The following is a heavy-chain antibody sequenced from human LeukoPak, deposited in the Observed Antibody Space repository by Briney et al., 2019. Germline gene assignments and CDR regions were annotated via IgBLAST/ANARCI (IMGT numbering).Heavy chain of an antibody. CDR1: GGSFSGYY. Sequence: MSSETLSLTCAVYGGSFSGYYWSWIRQPPGKGLEWIGGINHSGSTNYNPSLKSRVTISVDTSKNQFSLKLSSVTAADTAVYYCARGSRRGYSYGYGMDVWGQGTTVTVSS. D-gene: IGHD5-18*01. CDR2: INHSGST. V-gene: IGHV4-34*01. J-gene: IGHJ6*02. CDR3: ARGSRRGYSYGYGMDV.